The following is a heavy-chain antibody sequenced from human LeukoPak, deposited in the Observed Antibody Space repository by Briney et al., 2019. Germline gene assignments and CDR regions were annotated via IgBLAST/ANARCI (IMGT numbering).Heavy chain of an antibody. V-gene: IGHV3-74*01. CDR3: ATEVRESGASSRNAFDI. CDR1: GFTFSSYW. Sequence: GGSLRLSCTASGFTFSSYWMHWVRQAPGKGLVWVSLINSDGSYTDFADSVKGRFTISRDNAQSTLYLQMNSLRAEDTAVYYCATEVRESGASSRNAFDIRGQGTVVSVPS. J-gene: IGHJ3*02. CDR2: INSDGSYT. D-gene: IGHD2-15*01.